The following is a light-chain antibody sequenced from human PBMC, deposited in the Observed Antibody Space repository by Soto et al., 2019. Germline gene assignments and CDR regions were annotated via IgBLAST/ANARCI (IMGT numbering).Light chain of an antibody. CDR1: SSDGGGYNY. J-gene: IGLJ1*01. Sequence: QSALTQPASVSGSPGQSITISCTGTSSDGGGYNYVSWYQQHPGKAPKLIIYELINRPSGVSNRFSGSKSGNTASLTISGLQAEDEADYYCNSYTSKSTGVFGTGTKLTVL. V-gene: IGLV2-14*01. CDR3: NSYTSKSTGV. CDR2: ELI.